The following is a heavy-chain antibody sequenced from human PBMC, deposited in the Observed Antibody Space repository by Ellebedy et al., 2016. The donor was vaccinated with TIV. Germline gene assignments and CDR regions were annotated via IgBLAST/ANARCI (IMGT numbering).Heavy chain of an antibody. CDR2: INPKGDGT. Sequence: ASVKVSCXASGYTLTGYFMHWVRQAPGQGLEWMGWINPKGDGTNYAQKFRGRVSMTRDTSISTNYMELSRLTSEDTAVYYCVRWAQFPKSYGDYWGQGTLVTVSS. D-gene: IGHD5-18*01. V-gene: IGHV1-2*02. J-gene: IGHJ4*02. CDR3: VRWAQFPKSYGDY. CDR1: GYTLTGYF.